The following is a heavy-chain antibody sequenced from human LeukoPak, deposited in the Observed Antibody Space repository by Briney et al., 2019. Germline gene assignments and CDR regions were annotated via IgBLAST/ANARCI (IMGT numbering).Heavy chain of an antibody. D-gene: IGHD1-7*01. CDR3: ARHVEWNYALDI. CDR2: IYYSGST. Sequence: ASETLSLTCAVYGGSFSGYYWSWIRQPPGKGLEWIGYIYYSGSTNYNPSLKSRVTISVDTSKNQFSLKLSSVTAADTAVYYCARHVEWNYALDIWGQGTMVTVSS. CDR1: GGSFSGYY. V-gene: IGHV4-59*08. J-gene: IGHJ3*02.